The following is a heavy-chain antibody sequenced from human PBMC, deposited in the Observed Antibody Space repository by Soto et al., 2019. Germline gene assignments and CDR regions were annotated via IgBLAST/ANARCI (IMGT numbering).Heavy chain of an antibody. J-gene: IGHJ4*02. CDR3: ARGTVRDHDFGDY. V-gene: IGHV3-74*01. CDR1: GFTFSSYW. D-gene: IGHD4-17*01. Sequence: EVQLLESGGGLVQPGGYLRLSCAASGFTFSSYWMHWVRQVPGKGLVCVSRISSDGSSKSYADSVKGRFTISRDNAKNTLYLQVNSLRAEDTAVYYCARGTVRDHDFGDYWGQGTLVAVSS. CDR2: ISSDGSSK.